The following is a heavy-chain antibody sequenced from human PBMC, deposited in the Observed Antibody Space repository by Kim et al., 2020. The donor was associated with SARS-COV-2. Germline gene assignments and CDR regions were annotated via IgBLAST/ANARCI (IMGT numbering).Heavy chain of an antibody. CDR3: ASLRFLEWFLPDPSLYSPNDAFDI. CDR2: INTNTGNP. J-gene: IGHJ3*02. CDR1: RYTFTSYA. V-gene: IGHV7-4-1*02. D-gene: IGHD3-3*01. Sequence: ASVKVSCKASRYTFTSYAMNWVRQAPGQGLEWMGWINTNTGNPTYAQGFTGRFVFSLDTSVSTTYLQISSLKAEDTAVYYCASLRFLEWFLPDPSLYSPNDAFDIWGQGTMVTVSS.